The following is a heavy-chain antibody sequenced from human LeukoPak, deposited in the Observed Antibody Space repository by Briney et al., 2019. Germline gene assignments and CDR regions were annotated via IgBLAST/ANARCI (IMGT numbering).Heavy chain of an antibody. CDR3: TRQIKYFSSPYLPRDH. D-gene: IGHD6-6*01. V-gene: IGHV3-30*04. Sequence: GGSLTLYCAASGATFSGYAVHWVSQGPGKGLEWVAAFSYGGSKQYYADSVKGRFTISRDNSKDTLYLEMNGLRPEDTALYYCTRQIKYFSSPYLPRDHCGQGSRVTVSS. CDR1: GATFSGYA. J-gene: IGHJ4*02. CDR2: FSYGGSKQ.